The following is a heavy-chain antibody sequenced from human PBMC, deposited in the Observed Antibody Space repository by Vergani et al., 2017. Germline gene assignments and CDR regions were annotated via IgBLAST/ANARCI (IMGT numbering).Heavy chain of an antibody. J-gene: IGHJ4*02. Sequence: EVQLLESGGGLVQPGGSLRLSCAASGFTFSSYAMSWVRQAPGKGLEWVSAISGSGGSTYYADSVKGRFTISRDNSKNTLYLQMNSLRAEDTAVYYCAKATGYSYDDTYYFDYWGQGTLVTVSS. CDR2: ISGSGGST. CDR3: AKATGYSYDDTYYFDY. V-gene: IGHV3-23*01. CDR1: GFTFSSYA. D-gene: IGHD5-18*01.